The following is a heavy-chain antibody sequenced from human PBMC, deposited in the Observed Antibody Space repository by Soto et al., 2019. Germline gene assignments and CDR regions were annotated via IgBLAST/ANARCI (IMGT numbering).Heavy chain of an antibody. CDR3: ARVGSYYDFDY. Sequence: PGGSLRLSCAASGFTFSDYYMSWIRQAPGKGLEWVSYISSSSSYTNYADSVKGRFTISRDNAKNSLYLQMNGLRAEDTAVYYCARVGSYYDFDYWGQGTLVTVSS. J-gene: IGHJ4*02. CDR1: GFTFSDYY. CDR2: ISSSSSYT. V-gene: IGHV3-11*06. D-gene: IGHD1-26*01.